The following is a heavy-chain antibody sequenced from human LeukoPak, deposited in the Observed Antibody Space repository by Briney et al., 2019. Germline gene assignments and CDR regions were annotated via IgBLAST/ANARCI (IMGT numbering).Heavy chain of an antibody. Sequence: SETLSLTCAVYGGSFSGYYWSWIRQPPGKGLEWIGEINHSGSTNYNPSLKSRVTISVDTSKNQFSLKLSSVTAADTAVYFCARGPAKRGSSHYFDYWGQGTLVTVSS. V-gene: IGHV4-34*01. J-gene: IGHJ4*02. CDR2: INHSGST. CDR3: ARGPAKRGSSHYFDY. CDR1: GGSFSGYY. D-gene: IGHD6-6*01.